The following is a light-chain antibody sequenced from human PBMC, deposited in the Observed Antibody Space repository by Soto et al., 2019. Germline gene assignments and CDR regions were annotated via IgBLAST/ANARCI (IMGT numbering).Light chain of an antibody. CDR1: QGIGID. CDR3: LRHNGYPPFT. CDR2: AAS. J-gene: IGKJ3*01. V-gene: IGKV1-17*01. Sequence: DIQMTQSPSSLSASVGDRVTITCRASQGIGIDLAWYQQKPGKAPKRLIYAASSLQGGVPSRFSGRGSGTEFTLTIWSLQPEDFATYYCLRHNGYPPFTFVPGTKVEIK.